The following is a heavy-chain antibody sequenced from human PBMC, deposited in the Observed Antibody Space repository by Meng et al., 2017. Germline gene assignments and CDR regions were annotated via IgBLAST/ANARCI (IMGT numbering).Heavy chain of an antibody. V-gene: IGHV4-61*01. D-gene: IGHD3-16*01. J-gene: IGHJ4*02. CDR1: GDSVTVGSHY. CDR2: IDYGGST. Sequence: VPLQESGPGLVRPSETLSLTCTVSGDSVTVGSHYWSWIRQPPGKGLEWIGYIDYGGSTSYNPSLRSRVTISVDTSNNQFSLKLSSVTAADTAVFYCARTRGDYYFDYWGQGTLVTVSS. CDR3: ARTRGDYYFDY.